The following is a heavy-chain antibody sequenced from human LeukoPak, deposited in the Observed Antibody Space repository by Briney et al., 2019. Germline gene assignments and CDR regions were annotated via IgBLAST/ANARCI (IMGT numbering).Heavy chain of an antibody. CDR3: ASRSPVVVVAGSTDY. V-gene: IGHV3-48*03. CDR1: GFTFSSYE. CDR2: ISSSGSTI. Sequence: PGGSLRLSCAASGFTFSSYEMNWVRQAPGKGLEWVSYISSSGSTIYYADSVKGRFTISSDNAKNSLYLQMNSLRAEDTAVYYCASRSPVVVVAGSTDYWGQGTLVTVSS. J-gene: IGHJ4*02. D-gene: IGHD2-15*01.